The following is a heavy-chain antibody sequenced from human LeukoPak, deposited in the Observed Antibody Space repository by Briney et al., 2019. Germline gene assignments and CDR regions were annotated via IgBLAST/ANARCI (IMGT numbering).Heavy chain of an antibody. CDR3: ARSYNRVVLLYY. V-gene: IGHV4-34*01. Sequence: PSETLSLTCAVYGGSFSGYYWTWIRQPPGKGLERIGEINYSGSSNYNPSLKSRVTISVDTSKNQFSLKLTSVTAADTAVYYCARSYNRVVLLYYWGQGTLVTVSS. D-gene: IGHD3-10*01. CDR1: GGSFSGYY. CDR2: INYSGSS. J-gene: IGHJ4*02.